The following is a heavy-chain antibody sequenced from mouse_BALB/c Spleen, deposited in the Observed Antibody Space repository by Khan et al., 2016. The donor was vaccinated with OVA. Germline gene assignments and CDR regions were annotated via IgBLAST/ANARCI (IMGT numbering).Heavy chain of an antibody. J-gene: IGHJ2*01. CDR1: GYSFTGYS. CDR2: INPHIGET. CDR3: ARKSGSDFDY. V-gene: IGHV1-20*02. Sequence: VRLQQSGPELVQPGASVKISCKASGYSFTGYSMNWVMQSHGKSLEWIGRINPHIGETLYNQKFKDKATLTVDESSSTAHMELRSLASEDSAVYYCARKSGSDFDYWGQGTTLTVSS. D-gene: IGHD1-3*01.